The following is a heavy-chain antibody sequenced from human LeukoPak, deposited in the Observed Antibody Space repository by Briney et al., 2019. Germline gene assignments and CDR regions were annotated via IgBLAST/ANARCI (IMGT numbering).Heavy chain of an antibody. Sequence: PSETLSLTCAVSGGSIGASINSPNWWSWVRQPPGKGLEWIGEIFHSRSTNYNPSLKSRVTMSVDKSKNQFSLNLTSVTAADTAVYFCARAPRAYCSTTGSCFQDYWGQGTLATVSS. CDR1: GGSIGASINSPNW. CDR2: IFHSRST. V-gene: IGHV4-4*02. J-gene: IGHJ4*02. D-gene: IGHD2-2*01. CDR3: ARAPRAYCSTTGSCFQDY.